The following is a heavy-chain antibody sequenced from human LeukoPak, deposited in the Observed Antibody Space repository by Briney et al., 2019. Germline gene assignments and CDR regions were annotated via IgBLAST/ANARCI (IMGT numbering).Heavy chain of an antibody. J-gene: IGHJ5*02. D-gene: IGHD6-13*01. CDR1: GFTFSSYA. CDR3: AKTGNRDSSNWSNWFDP. V-gene: IGHV3-23*01. CDR2: ISGSGGNT. Sequence: GGSLRLSCAASGFTFSSYAMNWVRQAPGKGPEWVSAISGSGGNTYYADSVKGRFTISRDNSKNTLYLQMNSLRAEDTAVYYCAKTGNRDSSNWSNWFDPWGQGTLVTVSS.